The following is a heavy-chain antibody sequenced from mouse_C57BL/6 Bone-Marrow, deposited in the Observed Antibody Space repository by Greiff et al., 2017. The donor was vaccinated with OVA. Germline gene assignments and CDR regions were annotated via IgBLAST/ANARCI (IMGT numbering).Heavy chain of an antibody. CDR2: IYPGSGST. CDR1: GYTFTSYW. D-gene: IGHD3-2*02. V-gene: IGHV1-55*01. CDR3: AGRRRDSSGYDYFDY. J-gene: IGHJ2*01. Sequence: VQRVESGAELVKPGASVKMSCKASGYTFTSYWITWVKQRPGQGLEWIGDIYPGSGSTNYNEQFKSKATLTVDTSSSTAYMQLSSLTSEDSAVYYCAGRRRDSSGYDYFDYWGQGTTLTVSS.